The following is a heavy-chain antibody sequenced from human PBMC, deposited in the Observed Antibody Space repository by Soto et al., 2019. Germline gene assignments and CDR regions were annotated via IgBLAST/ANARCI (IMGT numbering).Heavy chain of an antibody. J-gene: IGHJ6*02. CDR3: AKVTKRAAAGRYEYYKYGMDV. Sequence: GGSLRLSCAAAGFAFSTYAMTWVRQAPGKGLEWVSVISGSGGGSYYAASVKGRFTISRDNSKNTLLLQMNGLRAEDTAVYYCAKVTKRAAAGRYEYYKYGMDVWGQGTPVTVSS. V-gene: IGHV3-23*01. CDR2: ISGSGGGS. CDR1: GFAFSTYA. D-gene: IGHD6-13*01.